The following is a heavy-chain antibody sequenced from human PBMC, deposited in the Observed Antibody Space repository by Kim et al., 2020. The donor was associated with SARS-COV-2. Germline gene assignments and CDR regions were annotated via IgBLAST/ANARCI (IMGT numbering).Heavy chain of an antibody. CDR3: ARDLYGDYPY. Sequence: DTYYPGSVKGRFTISRENAKKSLYLQMNSLRAGDTAVYYCARDLYGDYPYWGQGTLVTVSS. D-gene: IGHD4-17*01. V-gene: IGHV3-13*01. CDR2: DT. J-gene: IGHJ4*02.